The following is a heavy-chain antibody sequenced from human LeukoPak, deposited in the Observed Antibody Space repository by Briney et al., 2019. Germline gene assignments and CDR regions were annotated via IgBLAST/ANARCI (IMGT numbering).Heavy chain of an antibody. Sequence: GVSLRLSCAASGFTFSSYSMNWVRQAPGKGLEWVSSISSSSNEMYYAGTVKGRSTISRDNAKNSLYRQMNSLRAEDTSVYYCARDGFCDYWGQGTRVTVSS. D-gene: IGHD3-3*01. CDR3: ARDGFCDY. CDR1: GFTFSSYS. CDR2: ISSSSNEM. J-gene: IGHJ4*02. V-gene: IGHV3-21*01.